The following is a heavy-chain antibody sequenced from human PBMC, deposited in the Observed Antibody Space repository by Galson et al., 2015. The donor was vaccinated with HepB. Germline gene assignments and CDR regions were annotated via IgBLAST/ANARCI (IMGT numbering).Heavy chain of an antibody. D-gene: IGHD4-17*01. J-gene: IGHJ4*02. V-gene: IGHV1-46*01. CDR2: INPSSGST. CDR3: ARSLSPRGGFTDYVVDY. Sequence: QSGAEVKKPGASVKVSCKASGYTFTSYYMHWVRQAPGQGLEWMGIINPSSGSTSYAQKFQGRVAVTRDTSTSTVYMELSSLRSEDAVVYYCARSLSPRGGFTDYVVDYWGQGTLVTVSS. CDR1: GYTFTSYY.